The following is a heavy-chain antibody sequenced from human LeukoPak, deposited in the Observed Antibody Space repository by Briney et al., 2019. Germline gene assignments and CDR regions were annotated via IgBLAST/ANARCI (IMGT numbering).Heavy chain of an antibody. V-gene: IGHV3-21*04. CDR1: GFTFSSYS. J-gene: IGHJ5*02. CDR2: ISSSSSYI. Sequence: PGGSLRLSCAASGFTFSSYSMNWVRQAPGKGLEWVSSISSSSSYIYYADSVKGRFTISRDNAKNSLYLQMNSLRAEDTALYYCAKEAYDYVWGSYRRPLGGFDPWGQGTLVTVSS. D-gene: IGHD3-16*02. CDR3: AKEAYDYVWGSYRRPLGGFDP.